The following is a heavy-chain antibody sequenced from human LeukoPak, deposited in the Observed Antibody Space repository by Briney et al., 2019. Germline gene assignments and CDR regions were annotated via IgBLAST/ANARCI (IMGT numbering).Heavy chain of an antibody. J-gene: IGHJ6*03. CDR2: FDPEVGET. V-gene: IGHV1-24*01. D-gene: IGHD3-3*01. CDR3: ARGKDFWSGYYPPYYYYYYMDV. Sequence: GASVKVSCKVSGYTLTELSMHWVRQAPGKGLEWMGGFDPEVGETIYAQKFQGRVTMTRNTSISAAYMELSSLRSEDTAVYYCARGKDFWSGYYPPYYYYYYMDVWGKGTTVTVSS. CDR1: GYTLTELS.